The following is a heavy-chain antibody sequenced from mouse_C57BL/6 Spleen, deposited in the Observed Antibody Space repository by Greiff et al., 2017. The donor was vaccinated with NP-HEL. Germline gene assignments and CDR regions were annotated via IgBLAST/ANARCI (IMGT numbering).Heavy chain of an antibody. CDR2: IWRGGST. J-gene: IGHJ4*01. V-gene: IGHV2-5*01. D-gene: IGHD2-10*01. CDR1: GFSLTSYG. Sequence: VKLVESGPGLVQPSQSLSITCTVSGFSLTSYGVHWVRQSPGKGLEWLGVIWRGGSTDYNAAFMSRLSITKDNSKSQVFFKMNSLQADDTAIYYCAKIDAYYYAMDYWGQGTSVTVSS. CDR3: AKIDAYYYAMDY.